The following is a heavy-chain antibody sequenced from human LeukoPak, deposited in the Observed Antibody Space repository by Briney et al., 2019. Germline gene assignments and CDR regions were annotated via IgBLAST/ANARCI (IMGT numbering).Heavy chain of an antibody. J-gene: IGHJ4*02. Sequence: GGSLRLSCAASGFTFDDYAMHWVRQAPGKGLEWVSYISSSGSTIYYADSVKGRFTISRDNAKNSLYLQMNSLRAEDTAVYYCAIENTGTTRGGLDYWGQGTLVTVSS. V-gene: IGHV3-48*03. CDR2: ISSSGSTI. D-gene: IGHD1-1*01. CDR1: GFTFDDYA. CDR3: AIENTGTTRGGLDY.